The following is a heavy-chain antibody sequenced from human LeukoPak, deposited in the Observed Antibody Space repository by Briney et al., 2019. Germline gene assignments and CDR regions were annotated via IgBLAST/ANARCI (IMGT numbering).Heavy chain of an antibody. Sequence: GGSLRLSCAASGFTFSSYAMSWVRQAPGKGLEWVSYISSSGSTIYYADSVKGRFTISRDNAKNSLYLQMNSLRAEDTAVYYCARPITFGGVIVSSSYWGQGTLVTVSS. V-gene: IGHV3-48*03. CDR2: ISSSGSTI. CDR3: ARPITFGGVIVSSSY. J-gene: IGHJ4*02. CDR1: GFTFSSYA. D-gene: IGHD3-16*02.